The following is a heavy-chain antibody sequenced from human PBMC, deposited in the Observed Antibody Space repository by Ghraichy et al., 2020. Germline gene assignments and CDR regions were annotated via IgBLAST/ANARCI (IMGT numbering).Heavy chain of an antibody. D-gene: IGHD3-22*01. CDR3: ALSQELPNPVVVISSPNFDY. J-gene: IGHJ4*02. V-gene: IGHV2-5*02. Sequence: SGPTLVKPTQTLTLTCTFSGFSLSTSGVGVGWIRQPPGKALEWLALIYWDDDKRYSPSLKSRLTITKDTSKNQVVLTMTNMDPVDTATYYCALSQELPNPVVVISSPNFDYWGQGTLVTVSS. CDR2: IYWDDDK. CDR1: GFSLSTSGVG.